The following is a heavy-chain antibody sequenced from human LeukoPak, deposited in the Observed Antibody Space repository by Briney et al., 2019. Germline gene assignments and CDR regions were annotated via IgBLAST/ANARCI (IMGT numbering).Heavy chain of an antibody. V-gene: IGHV4-61*05. Sequence: SETLSLTCTVSGGSISSSTHYWGWIRQPPGKGLEWIGYIYTSGSTNYNPSLKSRVTISVDTSKNQLSLTLSSVTAADTAVYYCAGVLESPGIAAAWWFDPWGQGTLVTVSS. CDR1: GGSISSSTHY. D-gene: IGHD6-13*01. J-gene: IGHJ5*02. CDR2: IYTSGST. CDR3: AGVLESPGIAAAWWFDP.